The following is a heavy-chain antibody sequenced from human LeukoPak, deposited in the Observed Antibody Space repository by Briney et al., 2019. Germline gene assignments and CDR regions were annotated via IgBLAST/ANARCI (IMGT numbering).Heavy chain of an antibody. D-gene: IGHD3-3*01. CDR3: ARWSITISLGAFDI. J-gene: IGHJ3*02. CDR1: GFTFSGYA. CDR2: ISSSSSYI. V-gene: IGHV3-21*01. Sequence: GGSLRLSCAVSGFTFSGYAMSWVRQAPGKGLEWVSSISSSSSYIYYADSVKGRFTISRDNAKNSLYLQMNSLRAEDTAVYYCARWSITISLGAFDIWGQGTMVTVSS.